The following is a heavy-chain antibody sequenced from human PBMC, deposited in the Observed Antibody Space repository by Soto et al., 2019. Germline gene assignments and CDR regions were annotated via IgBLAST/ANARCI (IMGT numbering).Heavy chain of an antibody. V-gene: IGHV3-9*01. CDR3: AKAGITAAGGIYYYYYMDV. CDR1: GFTIDDYA. D-gene: IGHD6-13*01. Sequence: EVQLVESGGGLVQPGRSLRLSCAVSGFTIDDYAMHWVRQAPGKGLEWVSGIRWNSVNIGYADSVKGRFTISRDNARNSLYLQMSSLRVEDTALYYCAKAGITAAGGIYYYYYMDVWGKGTTVTVSS. J-gene: IGHJ6*03. CDR2: IRWNSVNI.